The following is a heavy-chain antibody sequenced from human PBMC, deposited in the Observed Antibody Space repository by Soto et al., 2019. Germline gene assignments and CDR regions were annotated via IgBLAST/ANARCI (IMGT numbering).Heavy chain of an antibody. Sequence: EVQLLESGGGLVQPGGSLRLSCAASGFTFSSYAMSWVRQAPVKGLEWVSAISGSGGSTYYADSVNGRFTISRDNSKNTRYLQMNSLRAEDTAVYYCAKWRGKVTYYFEYWGQGPLVTVSS. CDR3: AKWRGKVTYYFEY. D-gene: IGHD3-16*01. V-gene: IGHV3-23*01. CDR1: GFTFSSYA. CDR2: ISGSGGST. J-gene: IGHJ4*02.